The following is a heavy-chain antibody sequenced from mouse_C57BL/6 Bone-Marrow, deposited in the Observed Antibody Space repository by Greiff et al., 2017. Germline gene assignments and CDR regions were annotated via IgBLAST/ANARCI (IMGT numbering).Heavy chain of an antibody. CDR2: ISSGGDYI. Sequence: EVQLVESGEGLVKPGGSLKLSCAASGFTFSSYAMSWVRQTPEKRLEWVAYISSGGDYIYYADTVKGRFTISRDNARNTLYLQMSSLKSEDTAMYYCTRLEVYDGFHWYFDVWGTGTTVTVSS. D-gene: IGHD2-3*01. CDR3: TRLEVYDGFHWYFDV. V-gene: IGHV5-9-1*02. CDR1: GFTFSSYA. J-gene: IGHJ1*03.